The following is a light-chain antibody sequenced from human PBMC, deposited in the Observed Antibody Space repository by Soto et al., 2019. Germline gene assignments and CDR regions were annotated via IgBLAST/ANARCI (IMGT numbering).Light chain of an antibody. J-gene: IGLJ1*01. CDR3: GSWDSSLSAYV. CDR2: DDN. Sequence: QSVMTQPPSVSAAPGQNVTISCSGSSSNIGGNSVSWYQQLPGTAPKLLIYDDNKRPSGIPDRFSGSKSGTSATLGITGFQTGDEADDYCGSWDSSLSAYVFGTGTKLTVL. CDR1: SSNIGGNS. V-gene: IGLV1-51*01.